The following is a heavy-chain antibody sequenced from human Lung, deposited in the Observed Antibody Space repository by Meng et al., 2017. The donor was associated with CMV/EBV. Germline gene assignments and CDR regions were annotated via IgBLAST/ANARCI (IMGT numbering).Heavy chain of an antibody. CDR2: IYYSGST. CDR1: GGSISSYS. D-gene: IGHD3-3*01. CDR3: ARGGYYDFWSGYSYYYNYGMDV. J-gene: IGHJ6*02. V-gene: IGHV4-59*01. Sequence: SETLSLTCTASGGSISSYSRSWIRQPPGKGLEWIGYIYYSGSTNYNPSPKSRVTILVDTSKNQFSLKLSSVTAADTAVYYCARGGYYDFWSGYSYYYNYGMDVWGQGTTVTVSS.